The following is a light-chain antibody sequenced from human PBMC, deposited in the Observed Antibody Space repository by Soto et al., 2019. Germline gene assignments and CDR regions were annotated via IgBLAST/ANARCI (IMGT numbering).Light chain of an antibody. Sequence: ENVLTQSPGTLSLSPGERATLSCRASQSVSSSYLTWYQQTPGQAPRLLIYGASSRATDLPDRFSGSGSGTDFTLTISRLEPEDFAVYYWQQYDSPPVTFGQGTKLEIK. CDR3: QQYDSPPVT. CDR2: GAS. V-gene: IGKV3-20*01. J-gene: IGKJ2*01. CDR1: QSVSSSY.